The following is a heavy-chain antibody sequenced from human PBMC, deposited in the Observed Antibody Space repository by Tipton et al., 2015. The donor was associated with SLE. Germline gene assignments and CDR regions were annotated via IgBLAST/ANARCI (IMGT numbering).Heavy chain of an antibody. D-gene: IGHD3/OR15-3a*01. J-gene: IGHJ2*01. CDR1: GGSFSGYY. V-gene: IGHV4-34*01. CDR3: ARDSAVNFWYFDL. CDR2: VNHLGTI. Sequence: TLSLTCDVNGGSFSGYYWSWIRQSPGKGLEWIGEVNHLGTIYYNASLKSRVTISIDTSKSHFSLKLTSVTAADTAMYYCARDSAVNFWYFDLWGRGTLVTVSS.